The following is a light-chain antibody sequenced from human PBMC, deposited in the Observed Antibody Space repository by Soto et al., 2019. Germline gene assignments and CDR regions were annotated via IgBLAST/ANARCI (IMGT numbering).Light chain of an antibody. CDR2: GNN. Sequence: QSVLTQPPSVSGAPGQWVTISCTGSSSNIGADYDVHWYQQIPGTAPKLLIYGNNNRPSGVPDRFSGSKSGTSATLAIAGLQAEDEADYYCQSYDSSLSGSGVFGGGTQLTVL. J-gene: IGLJ2*01. V-gene: IGLV1-40*01. CDR1: SSNIGADYD. CDR3: QSYDSSLSGSGV.